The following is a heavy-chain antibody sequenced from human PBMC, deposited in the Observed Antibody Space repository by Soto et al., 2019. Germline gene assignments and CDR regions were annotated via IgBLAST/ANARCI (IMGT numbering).Heavy chain of an antibody. J-gene: IGHJ6*02. V-gene: IGHV1-69*06. CDR3: ARTGTTRYYYYYGMDV. D-gene: IGHD1-1*01. Sequence: SVKVSCKASGGTFSSYAISWVRQAPGQGLEWMGGIIPIFGTANYAQKFQGRVTITADRSTSTAYMELSSLRSEDTAVYYCARTGTTRYYYYYGMDVWGQGTTVTVSS. CDR1: GGTFSSYA. CDR2: IIPIFGTA.